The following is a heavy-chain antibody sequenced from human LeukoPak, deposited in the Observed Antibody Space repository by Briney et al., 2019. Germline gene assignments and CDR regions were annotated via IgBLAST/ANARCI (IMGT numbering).Heavy chain of an antibody. V-gene: IGHV3-23*01. CDR3: ARRGDTPMIGDY. J-gene: IGHJ4*02. Sequence: GGSLRLSCAASGFTFSSYAMSWVRQAPGKGLEWVSAISGSGGSTYYADSVKGRFTISRDNAKNSLYLQMDGLRAEDTAVYYCARRGDTPMIGDYWGQGTLVTVSS. D-gene: IGHD5-18*01. CDR1: GFTFSSYA. CDR2: ISGSGGST.